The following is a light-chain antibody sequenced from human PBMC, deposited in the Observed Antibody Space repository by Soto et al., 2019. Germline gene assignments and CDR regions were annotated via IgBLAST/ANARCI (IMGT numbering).Light chain of an antibody. CDR2: WAS. CDR1: QSLLYRSKNKDY. V-gene: IGKV4-1*01. Sequence: DIIMTQSPESLAVSLGERATINCKSSQSLLYRSKNKDYLAWYQQKPGQPPRLLIYWASTRESGVSDRFSGSGSGTDFTLTVTSMQAEDVAVYYCQQHFNTPWTFGQGTKVEIK. J-gene: IGKJ1*01. CDR3: QQHFNTPWT.